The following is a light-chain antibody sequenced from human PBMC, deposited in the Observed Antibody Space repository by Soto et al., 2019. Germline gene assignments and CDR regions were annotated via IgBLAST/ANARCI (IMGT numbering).Light chain of an antibody. CDR1: QSVSSN. CDR2: GAS. J-gene: IGKJ4*01. Sequence: EIVMTQSPATLSVSPGERATLSCRASQSVSSNLAWYQQKPGQAPRLFIYGASTRATGIPARFSGSGSGTEFTLTISSLQSEDFAVYYCQQYNNWPVTFGGGTKVEIK. V-gene: IGKV3-15*01. CDR3: QQYNNWPVT.